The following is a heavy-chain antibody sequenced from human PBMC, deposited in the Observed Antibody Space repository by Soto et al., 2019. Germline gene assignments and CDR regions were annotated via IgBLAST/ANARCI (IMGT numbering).Heavy chain of an antibody. Sequence: GGSLRLSCAASGFTFSNVWLSWVRQGPGKGLEWLGRIKSRTENETTDYASPARGRFIMSRDDSKNMLYLQLNSMKSADTGVYYSVTVLTHANSWFDYWGQGTPVTVSS. CDR2: IKSRTENETT. V-gene: IGHV3-15*01. CDR1: GFTFSNVW. D-gene: IGHD3-9*01. J-gene: IGHJ4*02. CDR3: VTVLTHANSWFDY.